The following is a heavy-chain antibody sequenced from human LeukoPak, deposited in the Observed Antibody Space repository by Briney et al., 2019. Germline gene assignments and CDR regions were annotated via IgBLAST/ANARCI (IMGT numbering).Heavy chain of an antibody. CDR2: ISGSGGST. V-gene: IGHV3-23*01. CDR3: AAAYYYGSGSYYPDH. Sequence: GGSLRLSCAASGFTFSSYAMSWVRHAPGKGLEWVSAISGSGGSTYYADSVQGRFTIPRDNSKNTLYLQMNSLRAEDTAVYYCAAAYYYGSGSYYPDHWGQGTLVTVSS. J-gene: IGHJ4*02. D-gene: IGHD3-10*01. CDR1: GFTFSSYA.